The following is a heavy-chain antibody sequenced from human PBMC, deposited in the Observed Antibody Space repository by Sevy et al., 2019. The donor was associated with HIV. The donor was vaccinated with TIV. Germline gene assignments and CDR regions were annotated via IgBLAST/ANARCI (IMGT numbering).Heavy chain of an antibody. J-gene: IGHJ4*02. CDR1: GGTLSSYA. V-gene: IGHV1-69*13. CDR3: ARDPPRHYYYDSSGFDF. D-gene: IGHD3-22*01. Sequence: ASVKVSCKASGGTLSSYAINWVRQAPGQGLEWMGRIIPMFGTPNYAQKFQGRVTITADESTRTAYMELSSLRSEDTAVYYCARDPPRHYYYDSSGFDFWGQGTLVTVSS. CDR2: IIPMFGTP.